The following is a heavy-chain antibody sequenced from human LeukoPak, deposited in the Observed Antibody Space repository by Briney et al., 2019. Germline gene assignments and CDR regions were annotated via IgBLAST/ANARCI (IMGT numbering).Heavy chain of an antibody. CDR2: IYHSGST. Sequence: SQTLSLTCAVSGGSISSGGYSWSWVRQPPGKGLEWIGYIYHSGSTYYNPSLKSRVTISVDRSKNQFSLKLSSVAAADTAVYYCAGRGYSGYDYGMDVWGQGTTVTVSS. CDR3: AGRGYSGYDYGMDV. V-gene: IGHV4-30-2*01. D-gene: IGHD5-12*01. J-gene: IGHJ6*02. CDR1: GGSISSGGYS.